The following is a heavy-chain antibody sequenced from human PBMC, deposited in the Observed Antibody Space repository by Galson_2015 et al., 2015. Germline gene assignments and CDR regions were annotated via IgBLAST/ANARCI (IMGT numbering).Heavy chain of an antibody. D-gene: IGHD1-1*01. Sequence: TLSLTCTVSGGSISSGDYYWSWIRQPPGKGLEWIGYIYYSGSTYYNPSLKSRVTISVDTSKNQFSLKLSSVTAADTAVYYCARVPGYADLKGYYFDYWGQGTLVTVSS. J-gene: IGHJ4*02. CDR1: GGSISSGDYY. CDR3: ARVPGYADLKGYYFDY. V-gene: IGHV4-30-4*01. CDR2: IYYSGST.